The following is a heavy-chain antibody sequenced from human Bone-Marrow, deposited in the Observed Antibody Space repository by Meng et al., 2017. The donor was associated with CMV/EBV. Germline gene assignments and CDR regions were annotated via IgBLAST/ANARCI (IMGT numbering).Heavy chain of an antibody. J-gene: IGHJ4*02. CDR2: IRYDGSDR. V-gene: IGHV3-30*02. CDR3: AKVHRRQNSVGVPAAIDY. D-gene: IGHD2-2*02. Sequence: GESLKIFCAASGFTFSSYGMHWVRQAPGKGLEWVACIRYDGSDRYYAASVKGRFTISRDNSKNTLYLQMKSLRAEDTAVYYCAKVHRRQNSVGVPAAIDYWGQGTLVTVSS. CDR1: GFTFSSYG.